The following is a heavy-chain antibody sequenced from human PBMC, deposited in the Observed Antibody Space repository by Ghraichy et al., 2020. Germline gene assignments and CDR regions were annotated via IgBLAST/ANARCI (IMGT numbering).Heavy chain of an antibody. J-gene: IGHJ4*02. V-gene: IGHV3-23*01. Sequence: GESLNISCAASGFPFSNYAMTWVRQAPGKGLEWVSALSGNGDNTYYADSVKGRFSISRDNSRNTLFLQMNNLKVEDTARYYCARARRDFYFWSALGYWGQGTQVTVSS. CDR3: ARARRDFYFWSALGY. D-gene: IGHD3-3*01. CDR2: LSGNGDNT. CDR1: GFPFSNYA.